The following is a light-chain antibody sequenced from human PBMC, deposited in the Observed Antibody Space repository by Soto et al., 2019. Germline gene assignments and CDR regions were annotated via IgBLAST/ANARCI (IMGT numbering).Light chain of an antibody. J-gene: IGKJ1*01. Sequence: DIVMTQSPLSLPFTPGEPASISCRSSQSLLHSNGYNYLDWYLQKPGQSPQLLIYLCSNRASGVPDRFSGSGSGTDFTLKISRVEAEDVGVYYCMQALQAPRTFGQGTKVEIK. CDR3: MQALQAPRT. CDR2: LCS. V-gene: IGKV2-28*01. CDR1: QSLLHSNGYNY.